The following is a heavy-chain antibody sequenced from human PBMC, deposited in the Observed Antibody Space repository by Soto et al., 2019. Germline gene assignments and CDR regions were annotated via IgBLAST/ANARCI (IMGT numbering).Heavy chain of an antibody. CDR3: AKYPDREGY. D-gene: IGHD1-26*01. J-gene: IGHJ4*02. V-gene: IGHV3-30*18. CDR1: GFTFSSYG. CDR2: ISYDGSNK. Sequence: GGSLRLSCAASGFTFSSYGMHWVRQAPGKGLEWVAVISYDGSNKYYADSVKGRFTISRDNSKNTLYLQMNSLRAEDTAVYYCAKYPDREGYWGQGTLVTGSS.